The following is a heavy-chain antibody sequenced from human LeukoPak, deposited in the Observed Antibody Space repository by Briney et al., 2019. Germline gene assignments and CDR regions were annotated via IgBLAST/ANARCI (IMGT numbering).Heavy chain of an antibody. Sequence: ASVKVSCKASGGTLKSHAISWVRQAPGQGLEWMGGIVPMFDATSYAQKFQGRVTITTDESTTTAYIELSRLRSDDTAVYYCAKGRLFWSGFYSGRGDGGLFWGQGTLVTVSS. CDR2: IVPMFDAT. J-gene: IGHJ4*02. V-gene: IGHV1-69*05. CDR3: AKGRLFWSGFYSGRGDGGLF. D-gene: IGHD3-3*01. CDR1: GGTLKSHA.